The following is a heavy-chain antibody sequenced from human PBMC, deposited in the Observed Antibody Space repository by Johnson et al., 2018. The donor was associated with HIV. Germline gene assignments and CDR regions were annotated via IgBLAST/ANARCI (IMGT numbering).Heavy chain of an antibody. CDR1: GFTFSSYA. D-gene: IGHD6-13*01. Sequence: VQLVESGGGVVQPGRSLRLSCAASGFTFSSYAMHWVRQAPGKGLEWVSVIYSGGSTYYADSVKGRFTISRDNSKNTLYVQMNSLKTEDTAVYYCTRSIAATGRDALDIWGQGTMVTVSS. J-gene: IGHJ3*02. CDR3: TRSIAATGRDALDI. V-gene: IGHV3-66*01. CDR2: IYSGGST.